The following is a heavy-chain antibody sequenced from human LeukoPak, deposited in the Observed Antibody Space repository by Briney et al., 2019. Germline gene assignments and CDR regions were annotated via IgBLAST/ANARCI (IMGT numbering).Heavy chain of an antibody. D-gene: IGHD1-26*01. CDR3: ARSVGATTWGFDY. V-gene: IGHV3-30-3*01. J-gene: IGHJ4*02. CDR1: GFTFSSYA. CDR2: ISYDGSNK. Sequence: GRSLRLSCAASGFTFSSYAMHWVRQAPGKGLEWVAVISYDGSNKYYADSVKGRFTISRDNSKNTLYLQMNSLRAEDTAVYYCARSVGATTWGFDYWGQGALVTVSS.